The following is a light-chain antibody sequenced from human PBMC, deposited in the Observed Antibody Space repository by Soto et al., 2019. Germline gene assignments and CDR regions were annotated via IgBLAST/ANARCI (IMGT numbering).Light chain of an antibody. CDR3: QSYDISNVV. J-gene: IGLJ2*01. CDR2: EDN. V-gene: IGLV6-57*02. CDR1: SGSIASNY. Sequence: NFMLTQPHSVSESPGKTVTISCTGSSGSIASNYVQWYQQRPGSAPTTVIYEDNQRPSGVPDRFSGSIDSSSNSASLTISGLKTEDEADYYCQSYDISNVVFGGGTKLTV.